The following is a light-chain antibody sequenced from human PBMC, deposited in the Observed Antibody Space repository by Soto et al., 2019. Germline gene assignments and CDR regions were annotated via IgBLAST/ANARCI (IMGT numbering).Light chain of an antibody. Sequence: EIVLTQSPGTLSLSPGERATLFCRASQSVSSSFLAWFQQKPGRAPRLLIYDASSRATGIPDRFSGGGSGTDFTLTISRLEPEDFAVYYCQQYGNSPLYSFGQGTKLEIK. CDR3: QQYGNSPLYS. V-gene: IGKV3-20*01. J-gene: IGKJ2*01. CDR2: DAS. CDR1: QSVSSSF.